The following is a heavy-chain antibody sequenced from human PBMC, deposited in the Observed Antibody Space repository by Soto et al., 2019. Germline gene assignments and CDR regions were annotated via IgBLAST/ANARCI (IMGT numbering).Heavy chain of an antibody. Sequence: PSETLSLTCTVSGGSISSSSYYWGWIRQPPGKGLEWIGSIYYSGSTYYNPSLKSRVTISVDTSKNHFSLKLSSVTAADTAIYYCASKRYCSGGYCYDDYWGQGALVTVSS. V-gene: IGHV4-39*02. CDR2: IYYSGST. CDR3: ASKRYCSGGYCYDDY. J-gene: IGHJ4*02. D-gene: IGHD2-15*01. CDR1: GGSISSSSYY.